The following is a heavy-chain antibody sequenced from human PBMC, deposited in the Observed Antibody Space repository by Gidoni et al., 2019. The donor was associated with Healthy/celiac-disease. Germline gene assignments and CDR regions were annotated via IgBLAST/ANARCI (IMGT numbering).Heavy chain of an antibody. V-gene: IGHV4-59*01. J-gene: IGHJ4*02. CDR2: IYYSGST. CDR1: GGSISRYY. CDR3: ARAPEN. Sequence: QVQLQESGPGLVKPSETLSLTCTVSGGSISRYYWSWIRQPPGKGLEWIGYIYYSGSTNYNPSLKSRVTISVDTSKNQFSLKLSSVTAADTAVYYCARAPENWGQGTLVTVSS.